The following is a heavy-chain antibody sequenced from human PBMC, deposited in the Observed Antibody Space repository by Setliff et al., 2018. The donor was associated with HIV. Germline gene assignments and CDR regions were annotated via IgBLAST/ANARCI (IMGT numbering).Heavy chain of an antibody. V-gene: IGHV3-9*01. CDR3: ARILGASYYYAMDV. Sequence: GGSLRLSCAASGFTFSSYAMHWVRQAPGKGLEWVSGISWNSGSIGYADSVKGRFTISRDNSKNTLYLQMNSLRVEDTAVYYCARILGASYYYAMDVWGQGTTVTVSS. D-gene: IGHD1-26*01. CDR1: GFTFSSYA. CDR2: ISWNSGSI. J-gene: IGHJ6*02.